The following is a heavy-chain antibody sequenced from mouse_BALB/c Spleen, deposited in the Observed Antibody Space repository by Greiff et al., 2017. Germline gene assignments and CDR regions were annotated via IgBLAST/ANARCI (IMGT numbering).Heavy chain of an antibody. CDR2: ISDGGSYT. Sequence: DVMLVESGGGLVKPGGSLKLSCAASGFTFSDYYMYWVRQTPEKRLEWVATISDGGSYTYYPDSVKGRFTISRDNAKNNLYLQMSSLKSEDTAMYYCARGDYAWFAYWGQGTLVTVSA. D-gene: IGHD2-4*01. CDR3: ARGDYAWFAY. J-gene: IGHJ3*01. V-gene: IGHV5-4*02. CDR1: GFTFSDYY.